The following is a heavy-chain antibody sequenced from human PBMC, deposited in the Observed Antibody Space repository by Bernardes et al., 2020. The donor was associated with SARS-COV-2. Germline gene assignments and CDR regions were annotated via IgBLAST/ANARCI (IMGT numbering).Heavy chain of an antibody. D-gene: IGHD2-2*01. CDR2: IFYSGST. Sequence: TLSLTCTVSGGSFSSHTYSWAWIRQPPGKGLEWIGTIFYSGSTYYNPSLKSRVTISVDSSKNQFSLNLNSVTAADTSVYYCAALRACTSSSCYASSWFDPWGLGTLVTVSS. CDR3: AALRACTSSSCYASSWFDP. CDR1: GGSFSSHTYS. V-gene: IGHV4-39*01. J-gene: IGHJ5*02.